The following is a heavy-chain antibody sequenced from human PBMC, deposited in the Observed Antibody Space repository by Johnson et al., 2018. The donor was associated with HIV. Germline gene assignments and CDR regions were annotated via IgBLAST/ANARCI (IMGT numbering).Heavy chain of an antibody. Sequence: VQLVESGGGVVRPGGSLRLSCAASGFTFDDYGMSWVRQAPGQGLEWVSGINWNGGNTGYADSVKGRLTISRDKAKNSLYMQMNNLRAEDKAVYLGARDRGDSGYDWGAFDIWGQGTMVTVSS. V-gene: IGHV3-20*04. D-gene: IGHD5-12*01. CDR3: ARDRGDSGYDWGAFDI. CDR2: INWNGGNT. J-gene: IGHJ3*02. CDR1: GFTFDDYG.